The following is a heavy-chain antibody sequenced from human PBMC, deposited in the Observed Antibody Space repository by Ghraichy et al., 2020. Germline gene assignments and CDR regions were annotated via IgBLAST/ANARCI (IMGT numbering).Heavy chain of an antibody. CDR2: FDPEDGET. CDR1: GYTLTELS. D-gene: IGHD6-19*01. CDR3: ATVGSSGSPALNGYYYYGMDV. J-gene: IGHJ6*02. V-gene: IGHV1-24*01. Sequence: ASVKVSCKVSGYTLTELSMHWVRQAPGKGLEWMGGFDPEDGETIYAQKFQGRVTMTEDTSTDTAYMELSSLRSEDTAVYYCATVGSSGSPALNGYYYYGMDVWGQGTTVTVSS.